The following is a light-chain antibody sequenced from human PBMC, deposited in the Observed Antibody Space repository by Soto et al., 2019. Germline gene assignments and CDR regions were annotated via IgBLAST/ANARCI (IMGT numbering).Light chain of an antibody. CDR1: QSVSTY. CDR2: DAS. V-gene: IGKV3-11*01. CDR3: QQRSNWPPT. Sequence: LLTQSPATLSLSPGERVTLSCRASQSVSTYLAWYQQKPGQPSRLLIYDASNRATGIPARFSGSGSGTDFTLTISSLEPEDFALYFCQQRSNWPPTFGGGTKVEI. J-gene: IGKJ4*01.